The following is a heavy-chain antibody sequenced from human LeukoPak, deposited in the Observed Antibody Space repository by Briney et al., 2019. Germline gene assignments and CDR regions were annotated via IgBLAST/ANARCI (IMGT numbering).Heavy chain of an antibody. CDR2: INAGNGNT. CDR1: GYTFTSYA. V-gene: IGHV1-3*01. D-gene: IGHD1-1*01. Sequence: ASVKVSCKASGYTFTSYAMHWVRQAPGQRLEWMGWINAGNGNTKYSQKFQGRVTITRDTSASTAYMELSSLRSEDTAVYYCARVISTTGTGRLDAFDIWGQGTMVTVSS. J-gene: IGHJ3*02. CDR3: ARVISTTGTGRLDAFDI.